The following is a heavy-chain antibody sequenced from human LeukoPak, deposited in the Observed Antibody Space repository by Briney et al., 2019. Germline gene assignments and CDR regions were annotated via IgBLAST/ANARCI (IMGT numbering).Heavy chain of an antibody. CDR1: GYTFTSYG. D-gene: IGHD5-24*01. J-gene: IGHJ4*02. Sequence: ASVKVSCKASGYTFTSYGISWVRQAPGQGLEWMGWISAYNGNTNYAQKLQGRVTMTTDTSTSTAYMELRSLRSDDTAVYYCARGDGYNWNGGTLDYWGQGTLVTVSS. CDR2: ISAYNGNT. CDR3: ARGDGYNWNGGTLDY. V-gene: IGHV1-18*01.